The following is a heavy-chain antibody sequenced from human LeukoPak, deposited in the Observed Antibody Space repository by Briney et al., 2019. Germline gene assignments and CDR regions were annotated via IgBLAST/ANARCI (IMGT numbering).Heavy chain of an antibody. Sequence: ASVKVSCKASGYTFTSYGISWVRQAPGQGLEWMGWMNPNSGNTGYAQKFQGRVTMTRNTSISTAYMELSSLRSEDTAVYYCARDSSGWYHWFDPWGQGTLVTVSS. CDR2: MNPNSGNT. V-gene: IGHV1-8*02. CDR3: ARDSSGWYHWFDP. D-gene: IGHD6-19*01. CDR1: GYTFTSYG. J-gene: IGHJ5*02.